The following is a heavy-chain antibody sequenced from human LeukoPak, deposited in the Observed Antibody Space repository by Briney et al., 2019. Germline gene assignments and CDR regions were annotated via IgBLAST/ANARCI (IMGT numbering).Heavy chain of an antibody. CDR2: ISSSSSYI. CDR3: ARAIVVVVAAPPDAFDI. V-gene: IGHV3-21*01. CDR1: GFTFSSDS. J-gene: IGHJ3*02. Sequence: GGSLRLSCAASGFTFSSDSMNWVRQAPGKGLEWVSSISSSSSYIYYADSVKGRFTISRDNAKNSLYLQMNSLRAEDTAVYYCARAIVVVVAAPPDAFDIWGQGTMVTVSS. D-gene: IGHD2-15*01.